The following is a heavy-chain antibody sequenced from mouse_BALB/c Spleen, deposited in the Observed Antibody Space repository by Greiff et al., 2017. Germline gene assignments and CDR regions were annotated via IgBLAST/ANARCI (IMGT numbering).Heavy chain of an antibody. Sequence: VQRVESGAELVRPGVSVKISCKGSGYTFTDYAMHWVKQSHAKSLEWIGVISTYYGDASYNQKFKGKATMTVDKSSSTAYMELARLTSEDSAIYYCARNPAQGAMDYWGQGTSVTVSS. CDR2: ISTYYGDA. CDR1: GYTFTDYA. CDR3: ARNPAQGAMDY. J-gene: IGHJ4*01. V-gene: IGHV1S137*01.